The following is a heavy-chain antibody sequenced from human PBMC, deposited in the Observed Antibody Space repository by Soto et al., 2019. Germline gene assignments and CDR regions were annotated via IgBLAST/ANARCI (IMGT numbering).Heavy chain of an antibody. D-gene: IGHD5-12*01. Sequence: SETLSLTCTVPGGSISSYYWSWIRQPPGKGLEWIGYIYYSGSTNYNPSLKSRVTISVDTSKNQFSLKLSSVTAADTAVYYCARDPLGRGGYDYWGQGTLVTVSS. V-gene: IGHV4-59*01. CDR1: GGSISSYY. CDR2: IYYSGST. CDR3: ARDPLGRGGYDY. J-gene: IGHJ4*02.